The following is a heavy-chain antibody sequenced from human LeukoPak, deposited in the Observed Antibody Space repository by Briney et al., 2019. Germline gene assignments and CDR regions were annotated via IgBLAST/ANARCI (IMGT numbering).Heavy chain of an antibody. D-gene: IGHD3-22*01. CDR3: ARDGHRMYYYDTSAYRFDY. V-gene: IGHV1-18*01. CDR2: ISGYNGNT. J-gene: IGHJ4*02. CDR1: GFTFSSYG. Sequence: GGSLRLSCAASGFTFSSYGIHWVRQAPGQGLEWMGWISGYNGNTKYVQKLQGRVTMTRDTSTTTAYMELRSLRSDDTAVYYCARDGHRMYYYDTSAYRFDYWGQGTLVTVSS.